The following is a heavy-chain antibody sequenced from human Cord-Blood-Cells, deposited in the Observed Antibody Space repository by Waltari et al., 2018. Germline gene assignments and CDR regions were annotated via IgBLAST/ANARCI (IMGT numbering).Heavy chain of an antibody. CDR2: IYSGGST. CDR1: GFAVGSNY. D-gene: IGHD3-16*02. Sequence: ELQLLESGGGLMQHGRSLRPSWAATGFAVGSNYMSWVRQAPGKGLEWVSVIYSGGSTYYADSVKGRFTISRDNSKNTLYLQMNSLRAEDTAVYYCARGSIDWGQGTLVTVSS. CDR3: ARGSID. J-gene: IGHJ4*02. V-gene: IGHV3-53*01.